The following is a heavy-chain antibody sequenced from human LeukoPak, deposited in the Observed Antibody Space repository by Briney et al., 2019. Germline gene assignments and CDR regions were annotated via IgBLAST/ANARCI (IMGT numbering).Heavy chain of an antibody. J-gene: IGHJ4*02. CDR1: GGSISSSSYY. V-gene: IGHV4-39*01. CDR3: ASRKVVVVPAARPYSDYDNIDY. CDR2: IYYSGST. Sequence: PSETLSLTCTVSGGSISSSSYYWGWIRQPPGKGLEWIGSIYYSGSTYYNPSLKSRVTISVDTSKNQFSLKLSSVTAADTAVYYCASRKVVVVPAARPYSDYDNIDYWGQGTLVTVSS. D-gene: IGHD2-2*02.